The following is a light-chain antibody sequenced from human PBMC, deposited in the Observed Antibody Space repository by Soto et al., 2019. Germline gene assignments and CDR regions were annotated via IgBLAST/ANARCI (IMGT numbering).Light chain of an antibody. J-gene: IGLJ1*01. Sequence: QSVLTQPASVSGSPGQSITISCTGTSSDVGGYNYVSWYQQHPGKAPKLMIYEVNYRPSGVSNRFSGSKSGNTASLTIYGLQAEDEADYYCSSYTSSSTGVFGTGTKVTVL. V-gene: IGLV2-14*01. CDR2: EVN. CDR1: SSDVGGYNY. CDR3: SSYTSSSTGV.